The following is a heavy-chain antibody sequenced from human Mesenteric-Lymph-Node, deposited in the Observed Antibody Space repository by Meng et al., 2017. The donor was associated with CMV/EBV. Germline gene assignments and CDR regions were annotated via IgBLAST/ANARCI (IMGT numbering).Heavy chain of an antibody. D-gene: IGHD3-9*01. CDR2: INAKTGGT. CDR3: ARGHDILTDEYYYHHMDV. J-gene: IGHJ6*02. Sequence: ASVKVSCKASGYTFIGHYLHWVRQAPGQGLEWVGWINAKTGGTDYAQKFQGRVTMTRDTSSSTAYMELSRLRSGDTALYYCARGHDILTDEYYYHHMDVWGQGTTVTVSS. CDR1: GYTFIGHY. V-gene: IGHV1-2*02.